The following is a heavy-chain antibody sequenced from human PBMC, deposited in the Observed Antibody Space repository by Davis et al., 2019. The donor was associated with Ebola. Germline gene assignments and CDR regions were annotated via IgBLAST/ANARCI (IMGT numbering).Heavy chain of an antibody. Sequence: ASVKVSCKASGYTFTSYDINWVRQAPGQGLEWMGWINPNSGGTNYAQKFQGRVTMTRDTSISTAYMELSRLRSEDTAVYYCARDHHRPDDSSGYYSSSYYYYGMDVWGQGTTVTVSS. J-gene: IGHJ6*02. CDR2: INPNSGGT. CDR3: ARDHHRPDDSSGYYSSSYYYYGMDV. D-gene: IGHD3-22*01. CDR1: GYTFTSYD. V-gene: IGHV1-2*02.